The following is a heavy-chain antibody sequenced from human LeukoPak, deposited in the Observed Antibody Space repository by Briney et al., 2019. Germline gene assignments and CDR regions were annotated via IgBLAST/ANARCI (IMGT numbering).Heavy chain of an antibody. CDR3: AKDKRYNWNQAHFDY. CDR2: IYSDNT. Sequence: GGSLRLSCTVSGFTVSSNPMSWVRQAPGKGLEWVSFIYSDNTHYSDSVKGRFTISRDNSKSTLYLQMNSLRAEDTAVYYCAKDKRYNWNQAHFDYWSQGTLVTVSS. V-gene: IGHV3-53*01. D-gene: IGHD1-1*01. CDR1: GFTVSSNP. J-gene: IGHJ4*02.